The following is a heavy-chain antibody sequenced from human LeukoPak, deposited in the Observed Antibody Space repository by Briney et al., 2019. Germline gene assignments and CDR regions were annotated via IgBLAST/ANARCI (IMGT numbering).Heavy chain of an antibody. CDR3: ARASGYRSSSDWFDP. CDR2: IYYTGST. J-gene: IGHJ5*02. CDR1: GGSISSSNYS. D-gene: IGHD6-6*01. V-gene: IGHV4-39*01. Sequence: SETLSLTCIVSGGSISSSNYSWAWIRQPPGKGLEWIGTIYYTGSTYYNPSLKSRITISVDTSKNQFSLKLSSVTAADTAVYYCARASGYRSSSDWFDPWGQGNRVTVSS.